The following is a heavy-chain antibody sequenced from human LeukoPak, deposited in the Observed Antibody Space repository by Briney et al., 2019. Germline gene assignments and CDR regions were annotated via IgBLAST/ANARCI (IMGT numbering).Heavy chain of an antibody. CDR3: ARDDSVAGSGAFDI. Sequence: PGGSLRLSCAASGFXFSSYWIHWVRQAPGKGLVWVSHINSDGSDTTYADTVKGRFTISRDNAENTLHLQMNSLRAEDTAVYFCARDDSVAGSGAFDIWGQGTMVTVPS. V-gene: IGHV3-74*01. CDR2: INSDGSDT. J-gene: IGHJ3*02. D-gene: IGHD6-19*01. CDR1: GFXFSSYW.